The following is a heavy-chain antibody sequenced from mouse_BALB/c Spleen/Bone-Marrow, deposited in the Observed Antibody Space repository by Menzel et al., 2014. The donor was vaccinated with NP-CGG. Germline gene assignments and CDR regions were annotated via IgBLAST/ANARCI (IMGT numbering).Heavy chain of an antibody. CDR1: GYAFTNYL. V-gene: IGHV1-54*01. Sequence: VQLLQSGAELARPGTSVKVSCKVSGYAFTNYLIEWVKQRPGQGLEWIGVINPGSGGTNYNEKFKGKATLTAGKSSSPAYIQLNSLTSDDSAVYFCARHYFDYWGQGTTLTVSS. CDR3: ARHYFDY. J-gene: IGHJ2*01. CDR2: INPGSGGT.